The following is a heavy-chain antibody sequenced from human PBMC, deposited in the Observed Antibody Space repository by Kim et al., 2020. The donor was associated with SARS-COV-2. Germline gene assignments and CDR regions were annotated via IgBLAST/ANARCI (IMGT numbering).Heavy chain of an antibody. Sequence: SETLSLTCSVYGGSLSGYYWTWIRQAPGKGLEWIGEINHIGSIIYNPSLKSRVTISGDTSKNQFSLKLNSVTAADTAVYYCVRHLRYWGQGTLVTVSS. CDR3: VRHLRY. J-gene: IGHJ4*02. V-gene: IGHV4-34*01. CDR1: GGSLSGYY. CDR2: INHIGSI.